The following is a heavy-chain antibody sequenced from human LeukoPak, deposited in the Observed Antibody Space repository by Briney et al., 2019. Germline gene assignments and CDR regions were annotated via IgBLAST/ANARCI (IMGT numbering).Heavy chain of an antibody. J-gene: IGHJ4*02. CDR1: GFTFSSYA. V-gene: IGHV3-23*01. CDR2: ISGSGGST. D-gene: IGHD3-22*01. Sequence: GGSLRLSCAASGFTFSSYAMSWVRQAPGKGLEWVSAISGSGGSTSYADSVKGRFTISRDNSKNTLYLQMNSLRAEDTAVYYCAKFRLPVYYYDSSGYYFDYWGQGTLVTVSS. CDR3: AKFRLPVYYYDSSGYYFDY.